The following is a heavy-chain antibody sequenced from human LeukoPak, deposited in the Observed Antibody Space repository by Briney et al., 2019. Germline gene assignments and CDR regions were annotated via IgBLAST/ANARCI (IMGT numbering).Heavy chain of an antibody. CDR1: GFTLDDYV. D-gene: IGHD6-13*01. Sequence: PGRSLRLSCAASGFTLDDYVMHWVRQAPGKGLEWVSGISWNSVSIGYADSVKGRFTISRDNSKNTLYLQMNSLRAGDTAVYYCAKGIPAAGIPPLLDYYYYYMDVWGKGTTVTVSS. CDR3: AKGIPAAGIPPLLDYYYYYMDV. V-gene: IGHV3-9*01. CDR2: ISWNSVSI. J-gene: IGHJ6*03.